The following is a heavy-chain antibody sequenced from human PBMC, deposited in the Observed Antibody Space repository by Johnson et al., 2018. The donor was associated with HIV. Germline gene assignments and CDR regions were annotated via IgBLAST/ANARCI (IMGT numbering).Heavy chain of an antibody. CDR1: GFTFSSYG. D-gene: IGHD6-13*01. CDR3: AKDGDVYGYSSSGWYDAFDI. Sequence: QVQLVESGGGVVQPGRSLRLSCAASGFTFSSYGMHWVRQAPGKGLEWVALISYDGSNKYYADSVKGRFTISIDNSKNTLYLQMNSLRAEDTAVYYCAKDGDVYGYSSSGWYDAFDIWGQGTMVTVSS. V-gene: IGHV3-30*18. CDR2: ISYDGSNK. J-gene: IGHJ3*02.